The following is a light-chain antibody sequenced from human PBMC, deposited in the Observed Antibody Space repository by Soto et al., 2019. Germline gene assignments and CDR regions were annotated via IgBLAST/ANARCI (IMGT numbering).Light chain of an antibody. CDR3: QSYDSSLSGYV. J-gene: IGLJ1*01. CDR2: GNM. Sequence: QSALTQPPSVSGAPGQTVIISCSGISSNIGAPYDVNWYRQLPGTAPKLLIYGNMNRPSGVPDRFSGSKSGTSASLAITGLQAEDEADYYCQSYDSSLSGYVFGTGTKLTVL. V-gene: IGLV1-40*01. CDR1: SSNIGAPYD.